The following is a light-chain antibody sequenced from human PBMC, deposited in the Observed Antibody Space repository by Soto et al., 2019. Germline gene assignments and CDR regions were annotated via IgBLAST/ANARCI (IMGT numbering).Light chain of an antibody. CDR3: QQSYTTPWT. CDR2: WAS. Sequence: DIVMTQSPDSLAVSLGERATINCKSSQSVLYSSNNKNYLAWYQQKPRQPPKLLIYWASTRESGVPDRFSGSGSGTDFTLTISSLQAEDVAVYYCQQSYTTPWTFGQGTKLDIK. V-gene: IGKV4-1*01. J-gene: IGKJ1*01. CDR1: QSVLYSSNNKNY.